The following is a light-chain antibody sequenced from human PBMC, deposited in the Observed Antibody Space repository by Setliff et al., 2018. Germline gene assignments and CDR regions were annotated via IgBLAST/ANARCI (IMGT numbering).Light chain of an antibody. CDR3: NAYTSRSTYV. CDR2: EVT. V-gene: IGLV2-14*03. J-gene: IGLJ1*01. Sequence: SALTQPAAVSGSPGQSVAISCAGTSSDVGGYNYVSWYQQHPGKAPKLMIYEVTKRPSGVSHRFSGSKSDNTASLTISGLQAEDEADYYCNAYTSRSTYVFGSGTKITVL. CDR1: SSDVGGYNY.